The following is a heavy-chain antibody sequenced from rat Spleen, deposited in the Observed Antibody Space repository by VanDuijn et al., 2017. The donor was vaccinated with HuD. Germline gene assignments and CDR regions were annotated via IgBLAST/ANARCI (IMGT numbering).Heavy chain of an antibody. CDR1: GFSLSSYG. J-gene: IGHJ4*01. D-gene: IGHD3-3*01. CDR2: IRGNGNT. Sequence: QVQLKESGPGLVQPSQTLSLTCTVSGFSLSSYGVIWVRQPPGKGLEWMGVIRGNGNTDYNSALKSRLSISRDTSKSQVFLKMNNLQTEDTAMYFCARAPGNGYVMDAWGQGASVTVSS. CDR3: ARAPGNGYVMDA. V-gene: IGHV2S61*01.